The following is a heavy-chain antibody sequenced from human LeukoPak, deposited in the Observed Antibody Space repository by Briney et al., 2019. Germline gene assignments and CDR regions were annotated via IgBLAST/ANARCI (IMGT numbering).Heavy chain of an antibody. CDR2: IYYSGST. D-gene: IGHD2-21*01. CDR3: ARGVVIAPQTFDY. CDR1: GESISGFY. J-gene: IGHJ4*02. V-gene: IGHV4-59*01. Sequence: ASETLSLTCTVSGESISGFYWAWIRQPPGKGLEWIGYIYYSGSTNYNPSLKSRVTISVDTSKNQFSLKLSSVTAADTAVYYCARGVVIAPQTFDYWGQGTLVTVSS.